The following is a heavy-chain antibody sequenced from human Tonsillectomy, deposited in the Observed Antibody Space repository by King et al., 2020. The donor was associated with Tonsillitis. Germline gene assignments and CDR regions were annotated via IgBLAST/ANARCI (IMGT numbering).Heavy chain of an antibody. V-gene: IGHV5-51*01. CDR2: IYPSDSDT. CDR3: VRHANGTTGGLDY. J-gene: IGHJ4*02. CDR1: GYRFNTYW. Sequence: QLVQSGAEVKKPGESLKISCKGSGYRFNTYWIGWVRQMPGKGLECMGIIYPSDSDTRYSPSFQGQVTISADKSITTAYLQWNSLKASDTAMYYCVRHANGTTGGLDYWGQGTLVTVSA. D-gene: IGHD1-1*01.